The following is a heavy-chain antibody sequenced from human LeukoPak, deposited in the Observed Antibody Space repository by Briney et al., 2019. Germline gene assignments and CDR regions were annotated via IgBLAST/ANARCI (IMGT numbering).Heavy chain of an antibody. J-gene: IGHJ4*02. D-gene: IGHD6-19*01. Sequence: ASVKVSCKASGYAFTSRFMHWIRQAPGQGLEWMGVIDPTAGITIYAQKFQGRVAMTRDTSTTTFYMDLSSLTSEHTAVYYCAKGKSRDIAVAGHDYWGQGTLVTVSS. V-gene: IGHV1-46*01. CDR1: GYAFTSRF. CDR2: IDPTAGIT. CDR3: AKGKSRDIAVAGHDY.